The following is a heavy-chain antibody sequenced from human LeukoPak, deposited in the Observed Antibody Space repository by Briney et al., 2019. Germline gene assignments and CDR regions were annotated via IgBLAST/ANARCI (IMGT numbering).Heavy chain of an antibody. Sequence: ASVKVSCKASGGTFSSYAISWVRQAPGQGLEWMGGIIPIFGTANYAQKFQGRVTITADESTSTAYMELSSLRSEVTAVYYCARDEGNDSSGYLPFDYWGQGTLVTVSS. V-gene: IGHV1-69*01. J-gene: IGHJ4*02. CDR2: IIPIFGTA. CDR1: GGTFSSYA. D-gene: IGHD3-22*01. CDR3: ARDEGNDSSGYLPFDY.